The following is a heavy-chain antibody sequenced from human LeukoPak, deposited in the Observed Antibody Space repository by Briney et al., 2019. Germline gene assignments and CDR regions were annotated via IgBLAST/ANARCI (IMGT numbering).Heavy chain of an antibody. Sequence: GASVTVSCKASGYTFTSYDINWVRQAPGQGLEGMGWMNPNSGNTVYAQKFQGRVTMTRNTSISTAYMELSSLRSEDTAVYYCARGRDPEYYYDSLNWFDPWGQGTLVTVSS. CDR2: MNPNSGNT. CDR3: ARGRDPEYYYDSLNWFDP. CDR1: GYTFTSYD. V-gene: IGHV1-8*01. D-gene: IGHD3-22*01. J-gene: IGHJ5*02.